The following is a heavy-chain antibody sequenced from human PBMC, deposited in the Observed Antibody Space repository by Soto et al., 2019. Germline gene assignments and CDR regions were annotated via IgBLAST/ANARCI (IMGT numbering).Heavy chain of an antibody. J-gene: IGHJ4*02. CDR2: INAGNSDT. CDR1: GYTFINFA. V-gene: IGHV1-3*01. D-gene: IGHD2-21*01. CDR3: ARTMIATQRYFDY. Sequence: ASVKVSSKASGYTFINFAIHWVRQAPGQRLEWMGWINAGNSDTKYSQKFQGRVTLTRDASANTAYMELSSLRSEDTTVYYCARTMIATQRYFDYWGQGTQVTVSS.